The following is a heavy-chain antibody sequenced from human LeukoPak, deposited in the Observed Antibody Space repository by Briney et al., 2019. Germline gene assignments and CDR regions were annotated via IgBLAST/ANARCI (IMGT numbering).Heavy chain of an antibody. CDR3: ARVKETLWFGELYYFDY. Sequence: ASVKVSCKVSGYTLTELSMHWVRQAPGKGLEWMGGFDPEDGETIYAQKFQGRVTMTEDTSTDTAYMELSSLRSEDTAVYYCARVKETLWFGELYYFDYWGQGTLVTVSS. CDR2: FDPEDGET. J-gene: IGHJ4*02. V-gene: IGHV1-24*01. D-gene: IGHD3-10*01. CDR1: GYTLTELS.